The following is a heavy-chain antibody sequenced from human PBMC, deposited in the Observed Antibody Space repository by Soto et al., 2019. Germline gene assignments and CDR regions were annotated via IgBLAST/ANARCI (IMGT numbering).Heavy chain of an antibody. J-gene: IGHJ4*01. CDR3: AKESGLSKPFDF. CDR2: ISDGGETT. V-gene: IGHV3-23*01. D-gene: IGHD4-4*01. CDR1: GFTFSNYG. Sequence: GGSLRLSCAASGFTFSNYGMDWVRQAPGKGLEWVSAISDGGETTYYADSVKGRFTISRDNSKNTLYLQVNSLRAEDTAVYYCAKESGLSKPFDFWGQGTLVTVSS.